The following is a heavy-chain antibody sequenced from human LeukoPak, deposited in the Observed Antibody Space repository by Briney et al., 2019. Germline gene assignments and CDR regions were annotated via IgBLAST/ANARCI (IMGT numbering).Heavy chain of an antibody. CDR2: FTAYGGT. J-gene: IGHJ5*02. CDR1: GFIFSDYT. CDR3: AKGSTGGKVDWFDP. D-gene: IGHD4-23*01. Sequence: GGSLGLSCAASGFIFSDYTMMWVRRAPGKGLQWVAAFTAYGGTYYAASVKGRFAISRDNSRDTVSLYMNSLRVEDTAMYYCAKGSTGGKVDWFDPWGPGTLVTVSS. V-gene: IGHV3-23*01.